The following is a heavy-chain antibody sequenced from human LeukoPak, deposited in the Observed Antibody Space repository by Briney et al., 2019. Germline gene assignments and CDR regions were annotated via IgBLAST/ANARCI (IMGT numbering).Heavy chain of an antibody. J-gene: IGHJ6*03. D-gene: IGHD2-2*01. CDR2: IKQDGSRK. V-gene: IGHV3-7*03. CDR1: GFTLSTYW. CDR3: AKGRYCSSTSCYGGDYYYYMDV. Sequence: GGSLRLSCAASGFTLSTYWMSWVRQAPGKGLEWVANIKQDGSRKYYVDSVKGRFTISRDNAKNSLYLQMNSLRAEDTAVYYCAKGRYCSSTSCYGGDYYYYMDVWGKGTTVTVSS.